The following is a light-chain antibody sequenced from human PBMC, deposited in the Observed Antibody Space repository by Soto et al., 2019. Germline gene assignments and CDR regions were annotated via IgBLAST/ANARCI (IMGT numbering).Light chain of an antibody. CDR2: EVN. CDR3: CSYADSSTLYV. Sequence: QSVLTQPASVSGSPGQSIPISCTGTSGDIGTYNLVSWYQQHPGKAPKLMIYEVNKRPSGVSDRFSGSKSGNTASLTISGLQAEDEADYYRCSYADSSTLYVFGTGTKVTVL. J-gene: IGLJ1*01. CDR1: SGDIGTYNL. V-gene: IGLV2-23*02.